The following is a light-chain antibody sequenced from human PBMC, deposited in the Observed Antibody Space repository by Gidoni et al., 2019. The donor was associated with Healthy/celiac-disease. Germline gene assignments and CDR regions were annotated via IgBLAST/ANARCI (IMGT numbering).Light chain of an antibody. CDR2: DAS. CDR1: QSVSSY. Sequence: IVLTPSPATLSLSPGERATLSCRASQSVSSYLAWYQQKPGQAPRLLIYDASNRATGIPTRFSGSGSGTYFTLTISSLEPEDFAVYYCQQRSNWPRTFGQGTKVEIK. V-gene: IGKV3-11*01. CDR3: QQRSNWPRT. J-gene: IGKJ1*01.